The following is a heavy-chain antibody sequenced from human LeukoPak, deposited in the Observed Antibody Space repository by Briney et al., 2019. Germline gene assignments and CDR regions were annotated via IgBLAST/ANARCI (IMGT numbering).Heavy chain of an antibody. CDR3: ARGLRYYYDSSGYYYFDY. J-gene: IGHJ4*02. CDR2: IYYSGST. D-gene: IGHD3-22*01. Sequence: SETLSLTCTVSGGSISSYYWSWIRQPPGKGLEWIAYIYYSGSTNYNPSLKSRVTISVDTSKNQFSLKLSSVTAADTAVYYCARGLRYYYDSSGYYYFDYWGQGTLVTVSS. V-gene: IGHV4-59*01. CDR1: GGSISSYY.